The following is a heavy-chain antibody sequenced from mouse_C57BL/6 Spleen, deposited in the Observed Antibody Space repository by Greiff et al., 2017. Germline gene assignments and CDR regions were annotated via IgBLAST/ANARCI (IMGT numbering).Heavy chain of an antibody. Sequence: QVQLQQSGAELVRPGTSVKVSCKASGYAFTNYLIEWVKQRPGQGLEWIGVINPGSGGTNYNEKFKGKATLTADKSSSTAYMQLSSLTSEDSAVYFCARGCWYFDVWGTGTTVTVSA. CDR3: ARGCWYFDV. J-gene: IGHJ1*03. CDR1: GYAFTNYL. V-gene: IGHV1-54*01. CDR2: INPGSGGT.